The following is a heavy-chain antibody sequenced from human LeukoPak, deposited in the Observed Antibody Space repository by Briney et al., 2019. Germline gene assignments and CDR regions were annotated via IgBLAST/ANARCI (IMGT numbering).Heavy chain of an antibody. D-gene: IGHD1-14*01. V-gene: IGHV3-30*18. CDR3: TKDRSGRETGNQRDDY. CDR2: VSYDESHK. Sequence: PGGSLRLSCAASGLTFSSFGMHWVRQAPGKGLEWVAVVSYDESHKYYADSVKGRFTVSRDNSRSTLYLQMNSLRADDTAVYFCTKDRSGRETGNQRDDYWGQGTLVTVSS. J-gene: IGHJ4*02. CDR1: GLTFSSFG.